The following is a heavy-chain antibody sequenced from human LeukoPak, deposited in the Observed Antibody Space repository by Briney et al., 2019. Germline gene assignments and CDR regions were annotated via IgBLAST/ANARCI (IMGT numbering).Heavy chain of an antibody. CDR3: ARGRLRFLEWLPDYFDY. Sequence: SETLSLTCTVSGGSISSYYWSWTRQPPGKGLEWIGYIYYSGSTNYNPSLKSRVTISVDTSKNQFSLKLSSVTAADTAVYYCARGRLRFLEWLPDYFDYWGQGTLVTVSS. J-gene: IGHJ4*02. D-gene: IGHD3-3*01. CDR2: IYYSGST. CDR1: GGSISSYY. V-gene: IGHV4-59*01.